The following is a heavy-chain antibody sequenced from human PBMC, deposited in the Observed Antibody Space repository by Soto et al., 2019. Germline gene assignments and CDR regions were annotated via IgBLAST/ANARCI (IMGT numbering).Heavy chain of an antibody. CDR1: GFTFSSYS. CDR2: ISSSSSTI. D-gene: IGHD2-2*01. CDR3: AREAIVVVPAAMRLYYYYYMDV. V-gene: IGHV3-48*01. Sequence: PGGSLRLSCAASGFTFSSYSMNWVRQAPGKGLEWVSYISSSSSTIYYADSVKGRFTISRDNAKNSLYLQMNSLRAEDTAVYYCAREAIVVVPAAMRLYYYYYMDVWGKGTTVTVSS. J-gene: IGHJ6*03.